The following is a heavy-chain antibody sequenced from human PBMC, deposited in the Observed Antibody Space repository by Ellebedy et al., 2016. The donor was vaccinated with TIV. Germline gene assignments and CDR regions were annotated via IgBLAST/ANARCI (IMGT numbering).Heavy chain of an antibody. CDR2: IWFDGTNE. V-gene: IGHV3-33*01. D-gene: IGHD3-16*01. CDR1: GFTFSNYG. CDR3: AREEGEPYSYGMDV. Sequence: GESLKISCAASGFTFSNYGMHWVRQAPGKGLEWVATIWFDGTNEYYAGSVKGRFTISRDNSKNTLYLQMSGLRAEDTAVYYCAREEGEPYSYGMDVWGQGTTVTVSS. J-gene: IGHJ6*02.